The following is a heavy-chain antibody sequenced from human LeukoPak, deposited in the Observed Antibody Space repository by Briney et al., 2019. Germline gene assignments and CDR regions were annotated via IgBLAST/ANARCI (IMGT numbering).Heavy chain of an antibody. D-gene: IGHD3-16*02. J-gene: IGHJ3*02. Sequence: SETLSLTCTVSGGSISSYYWSWIRQHPGKGLEWIGYIYYSGSTYYNPSLKSRVTISVDTSKNQFSLKLSSVTAADTAVYYCARGVYVWGSYRPLNAFDIWGQGTMVTVSS. CDR1: GGSISSYY. V-gene: IGHV4-59*06. CDR2: IYYSGST. CDR3: ARGVYVWGSYRPLNAFDI.